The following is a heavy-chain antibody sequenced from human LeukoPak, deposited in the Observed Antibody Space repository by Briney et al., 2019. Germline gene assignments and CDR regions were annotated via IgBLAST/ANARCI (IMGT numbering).Heavy chain of an antibody. J-gene: IGHJ6*03. CDR2: IKQDGGEK. D-gene: IGHD3-22*01. V-gene: IGHV3-7*01. CDR3: ARGLSHYYDSSGYYLGVLSYYYFYMDV. CDR1: GSTFSSYW. Sequence: GGSLRLSCAASGSTFSSYWMSWVRQAPGKGLEWVANIKQDGGEKYYVDSVKGRFTISRDNAKDSLYLQMNSLRAEDTAVYYCARGLSHYYDSSGYYLGVLSYYYFYMDVWGKGTTVTVSS.